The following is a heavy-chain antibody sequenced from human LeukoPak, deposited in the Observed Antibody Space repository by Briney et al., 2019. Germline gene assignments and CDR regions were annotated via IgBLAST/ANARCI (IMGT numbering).Heavy chain of an antibody. Sequence: PSETLSLTCAVSGGSISSGGYSWSWIRQPPGKGLEWIGYIYHSGSTYYNPSLKSRVTISVDRSKNQFSLKLSSVTAADTAVYYCALTYCSDGSCFPFDPWGQGTLVTVSS. CDR1: GGSISSGGYS. CDR2: IYHSGST. CDR3: ALTYCSDGSCFPFDP. J-gene: IGHJ5*02. V-gene: IGHV4-30-2*01. D-gene: IGHD2-15*01.